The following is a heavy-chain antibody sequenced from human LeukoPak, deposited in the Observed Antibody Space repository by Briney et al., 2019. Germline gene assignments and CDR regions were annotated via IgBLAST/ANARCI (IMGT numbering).Heavy chain of an antibody. CDR2: MNPNGGNT. J-gene: IGHJ4*02. CDR3: ARDLPRGYSYGSRFDY. V-gene: IGHV1-8*01. Sequence: ASVKVSCKASGYTFTSYDINWVRQATGQGLEWMGWMNPNGGNTGYAQKFQGRVTMTRNTSISTAYMELSSLRSDDTAVYYCARDLPRGYSYGSRFDYWGQGTLVTVSS. D-gene: IGHD5-18*01. CDR1: GYTFTSYD.